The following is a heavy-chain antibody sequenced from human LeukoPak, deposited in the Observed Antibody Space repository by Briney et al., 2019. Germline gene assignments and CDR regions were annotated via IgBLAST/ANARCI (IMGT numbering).Heavy chain of an antibody. CDR3: ARETPYGSGSYPFDY. V-gene: IGHV4-59*01. CDR2: IYYSGST. Sequence: PSETLSLTCTVSGGSISPYYWSWIRQPPGKGLEWIGYIYYSGSTNYNPSLKSRVTISVDTSKKQFSLKLSSVTAADTAVYYCARETPYGSGSYPFDYWGQGILVTVSS. D-gene: IGHD3-10*01. CDR1: GGSISPYY. J-gene: IGHJ4*02.